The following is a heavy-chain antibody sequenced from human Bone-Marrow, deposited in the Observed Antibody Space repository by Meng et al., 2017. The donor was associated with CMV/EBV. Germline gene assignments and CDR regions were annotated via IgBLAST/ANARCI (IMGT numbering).Heavy chain of an antibody. V-gene: IGHV1-46*02. CDR1: GYTFNSYY. CDR3: ARAAWVLWFGELFDY. J-gene: IGHJ4*02. D-gene: IGHD3-10*01. Sequence: SGYTFNSYYMHWVRQAPGQGLEWMGIINPSGGSTSYAQKFQGRVTMTRDTSTSTVYMELSSLRSEDTAVYYCARAAWVLWFGELFDYWGQGTLVTVSS. CDR2: INPSGGST.